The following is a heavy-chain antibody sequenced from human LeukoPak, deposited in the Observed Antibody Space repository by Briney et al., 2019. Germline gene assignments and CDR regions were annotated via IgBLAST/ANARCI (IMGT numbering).Heavy chain of an antibody. Sequence: SETLSLTCTVFGGYSSSYYWSWIRQPPGKGLEWIGCIYHSGSTDYNPSLKSRVTISVDTSKKQSSLKLSSVTAADTAVYYCARQITTFGVVAPREFDYWGQGTLVTVSS. D-gene: IGHD3-3*01. J-gene: IGHJ4*02. CDR2: IYHSGST. CDR1: GGYSSSYY. V-gene: IGHV4-59*08. CDR3: ARQITTFGVVAPREFDY.